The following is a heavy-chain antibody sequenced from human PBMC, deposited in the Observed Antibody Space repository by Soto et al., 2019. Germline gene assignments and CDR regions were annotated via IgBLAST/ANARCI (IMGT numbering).Heavy chain of an antibody. CDR2: ISWNSGSI. D-gene: IGHD6-19*01. CDR1: GFTFDDYA. CDR3: AKQVRGWYGGHSKLIDY. Sequence: PGGSLRLSCAASGFTFDDYAMHWVRQAPGKGLEWVSGISWNSGSIGYADSVKGRFTISRDNAKNSLYLQMNSLRAEDTALYYCAKQVRGWYGGHSKLIDYWGQGTLVTVSS. V-gene: IGHV3-9*01. J-gene: IGHJ4*02.